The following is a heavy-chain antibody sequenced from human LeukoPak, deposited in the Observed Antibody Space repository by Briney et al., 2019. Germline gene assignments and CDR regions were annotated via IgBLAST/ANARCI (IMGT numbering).Heavy chain of an antibody. CDR3: ARLSCSSGSCYDAY. J-gene: IGHJ4*02. CDR1: GFTVSNNY. CDR2: IYTGGNT. D-gene: IGHD2-15*01. V-gene: IGHV3-53*01. Sequence: GGSLRLSCAASGFTVSNNYMSWVRQAPGKGLEWVSVIYTGGNTFYADSVKGRFTISRDNSKNTLYLQMNSLRAEDTAVYYCARLSCSSGSCYDAYWGQGTLVTVSS.